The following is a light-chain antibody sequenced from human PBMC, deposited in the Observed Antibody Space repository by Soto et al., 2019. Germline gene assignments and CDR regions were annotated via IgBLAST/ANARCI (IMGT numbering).Light chain of an antibody. CDR3: QQYNNWLT. Sequence: EIVMTQSPATLSVSPGERATLSCRASQSVSSNLAGYQQKPGQAPRLLIYGASTRATGIPARFSGSGSGTEFTLTISSLPSEDFAVYYCQQYNNWLTFGGGTKVEIK. CDR2: GAS. CDR1: QSVSSN. V-gene: IGKV3-15*01. J-gene: IGKJ4*01.